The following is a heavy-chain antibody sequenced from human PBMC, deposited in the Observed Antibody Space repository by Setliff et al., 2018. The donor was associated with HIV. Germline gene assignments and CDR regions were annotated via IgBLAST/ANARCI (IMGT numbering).Heavy chain of an antibody. D-gene: IGHD2-15*01. V-gene: IGHV4-30-4*08. CDR3: ARDPAVVSRELAIDI. CDR2: IYYSENT. CDR1: GASISSGDNY. Sequence: TLSLTCTVSGASISSGDNYWSWIRQPPGKGLEWIGYIYYSENTYYNPSLKSRATISVDTSKNQFSLNLKSVTAADTAVYYCARDPAVVSRELAIDIWGQGTMVTVSS. J-gene: IGHJ3*02.